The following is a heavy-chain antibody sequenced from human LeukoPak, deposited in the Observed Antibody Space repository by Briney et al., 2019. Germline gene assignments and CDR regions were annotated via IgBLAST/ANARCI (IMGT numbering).Heavy chain of an antibody. V-gene: IGHV4-61*02. CDR1: GGSISSGSYY. D-gene: IGHD3-9*01. CDR2: IYTSGST. CDR3: ARAWLPFDY. Sequence: SETLSLTRTVSGGSISSGSYYWSWIRQPAGKGLEWIGRIYTSGSTNYNPSLKSRVTISLDTSKNQFSLKLSSVTAADTAVYYCARAWLPFDYWGQGTLVTVSS. J-gene: IGHJ4*02.